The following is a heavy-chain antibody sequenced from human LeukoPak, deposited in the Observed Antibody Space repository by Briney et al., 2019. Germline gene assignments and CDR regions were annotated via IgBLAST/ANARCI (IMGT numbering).Heavy chain of an antibody. CDR2: INHSGST. CDR3: ARGRGYCSSTSCYTLYYYYYYMDV. D-gene: IGHD2-2*02. J-gene: IGHJ6*03. Sequence: SETLSLTCAVYGGSFSGYYWSWIRQPPGKGLEWIGEINHSGSTNYNPSLKSRVTISVDTSKNQFSLKLSSVTAADTAVYYCARGRGYCSSTSCYTLYYYYYYMDVWGKGTTVTVSS. V-gene: IGHV4-34*01. CDR1: GGSFSGYY.